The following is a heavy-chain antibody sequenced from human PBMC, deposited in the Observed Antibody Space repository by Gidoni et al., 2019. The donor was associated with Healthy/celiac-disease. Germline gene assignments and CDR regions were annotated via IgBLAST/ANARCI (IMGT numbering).Heavy chain of an antibody. V-gene: IGHV3-23*01. J-gene: IGHJ4*02. CDR2: SSGSGGST. D-gene: IGHD6-13*01. CDR1: GFPFSRYA. CDR3: AKDYPAQWQLVRVDFDY. Sequence: EVQLLVSGGGLVQPGGSLILSCAASGFPFSRYAMSWVRQAPGRGLEWVSASSGSGGSTDYEESVKGRFTISRDNSKNTLYLQMNSLRAEDTAVYYCAKDYPAQWQLVRVDFDYWGQGTLVTVSS.